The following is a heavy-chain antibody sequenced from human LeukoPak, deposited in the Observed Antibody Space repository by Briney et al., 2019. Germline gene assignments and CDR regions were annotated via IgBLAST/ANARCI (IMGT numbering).Heavy chain of an antibody. CDR1: GGSISSGSYY. CDR2: IYTSGST. V-gene: IGHV4-61*02. D-gene: IGHD3-22*01. J-gene: IGHJ4*02. CDR3: ARVTTGGYYNC. Sequence: TLSLTCTVSGGSISSGSYYWSWIRQPAGKGLEWIGRIYTSGSTNYNPSLKSRVTISVDTSKNQFSLKLSSVTAADTAVYYCARVTTGGYYNCWGQGTLVTVPS.